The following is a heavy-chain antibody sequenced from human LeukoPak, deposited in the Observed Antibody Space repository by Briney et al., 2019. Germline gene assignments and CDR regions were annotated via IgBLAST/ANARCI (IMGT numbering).Heavy chain of an antibody. D-gene: IGHD3-22*01. CDR1: GFTFDDYA. Sequence: GGSLRLSCAASGFTFDDYAMHWVRQAPGKGLEWVSGFSWISGSIGYADSVKGRFTISRDNAKNSLYLQMNSLRAEDTALYYCAKDKYYYDSTGAFDIWGQGTMVTVSS. V-gene: IGHV3-9*01. CDR2: FSWISGSI. J-gene: IGHJ3*02. CDR3: AKDKYYYDSTGAFDI.